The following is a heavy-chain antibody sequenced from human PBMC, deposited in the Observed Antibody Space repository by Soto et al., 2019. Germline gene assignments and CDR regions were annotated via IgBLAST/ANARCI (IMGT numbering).Heavy chain of an antibody. CDR2: IYHSGST. J-gene: IGHJ5*02. CDR1: GGSISSSNW. V-gene: IGHV4-4*02. D-gene: IGHD6-13*01. CDR3: ARVTAVATPGDVRFDP. Sequence: SETLSLTCAVSGGSISSSNWWSWVRQPPGKGLEWIGEIYHSGSTNYNPSLKSRVTISVDKSKNQFSLKLSSVTAADTAVYYCARVTAVATPGDVRFDPWGQGTLVTVSS.